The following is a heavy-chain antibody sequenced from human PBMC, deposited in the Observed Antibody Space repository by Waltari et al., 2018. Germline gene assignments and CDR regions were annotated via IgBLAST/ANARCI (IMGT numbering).Heavy chain of an antibody. CDR1: GGSISSSSYY. V-gene: IGHV4-39*07. CDR2: IYYSGST. D-gene: IGHD6-19*01. J-gene: IGHJ4*02. CDR3: AREGYSSGWYDY. Sequence: QLQLQESGPGLVKPSETLSLTCTVSGGSISSSSYYWGWIRQPPGKGLEWIGSIYYSGSTYYNPALKSRVTRSVDTSKNQFSLKLSSVTAADTAVYYCAREGYSSGWYDYWGQGTLVTVSS.